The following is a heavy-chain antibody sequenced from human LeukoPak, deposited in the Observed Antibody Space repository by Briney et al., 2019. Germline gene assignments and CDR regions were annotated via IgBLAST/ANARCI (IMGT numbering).Heavy chain of an antibody. V-gene: IGHV1-2*02. D-gene: IGHD3-3*01. Sequence: GASVKVSCKASGYTFTGYYMHWVRQAPGQGLEWMGWINPNSGGTNYAQKFQGRVTMTRDTSISTAYMELSRLRSDDTAVYYCARGLYYDFWSGYGNYWGQGTLVTVSS. CDR3: ARGLYYDFWSGYGNY. CDR2: INPNSGGT. J-gene: IGHJ4*02. CDR1: GYTFTGYY.